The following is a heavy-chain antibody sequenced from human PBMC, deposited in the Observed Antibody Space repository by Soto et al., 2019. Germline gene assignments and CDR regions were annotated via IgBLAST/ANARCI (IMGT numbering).Heavy chain of an antibody. V-gene: IGHV3-21*01. CDR2: ISKSDYT. Sequence: GGSLRLSCTVSGFAFNNYGISWVRQAPGKGLEWVSSISKSDYTYYSDSVKGRFTIARDNAKNSVSLQMNTLRVEDTAVYYCAREDSIIIPAVSDFWGQGTLVTVSS. CDR1: GFAFNNYG. D-gene: IGHD2-2*01. J-gene: IGHJ4*02. CDR3: AREDSIIIPAVSDF.